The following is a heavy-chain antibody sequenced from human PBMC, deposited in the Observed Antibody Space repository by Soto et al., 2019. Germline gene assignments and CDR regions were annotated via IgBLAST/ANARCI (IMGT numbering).Heavy chain of an antibody. V-gene: IGHV3-23*01. D-gene: IGHD6-19*01. J-gene: IGHJ4*02. CDR2: ISGSGGST. CDR3: YISVEQWLRVGY. CDR1: GFTFSSYA. Sequence: EVQLLESGGGLVQPGGSLRLSCAASGFTFSSYAMSWVRQAPGKGLEWVSAISGSGGSTYYADSVKGRFTISRDNSKNTQYLQMNSLRAEDTAVYYCYISVEQWLRVGYWGQGTLVTVSS.